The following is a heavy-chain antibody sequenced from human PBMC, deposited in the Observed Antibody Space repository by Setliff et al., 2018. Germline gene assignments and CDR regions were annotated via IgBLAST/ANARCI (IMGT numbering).Heavy chain of an antibody. Sequence: GGSLRLSCAASGFTFSDAWMNWVRQAPGKGLEWVGRIKSKADGGTADFAAPVKGRFTISRDDSKNTVSLQMNSLKTDDTAVYFCATRLGDFWGQGTLVTVSS. J-gene: IGHJ4*02. CDR1: GFTFSDAW. CDR3: ATRLGDF. CDR2: IKSKADGGTA. V-gene: IGHV3-15*01.